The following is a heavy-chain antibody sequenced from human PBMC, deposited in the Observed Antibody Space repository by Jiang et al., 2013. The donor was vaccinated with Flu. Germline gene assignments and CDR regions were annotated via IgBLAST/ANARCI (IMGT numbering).Heavy chain of an antibody. CDR2: ISYDGSDK. CDR3: AKELAFYDFWHGFDY. CDR1: GFSFSNYG. J-gene: IGHJ4*02. D-gene: IGHD3-3*01. Sequence: QLLESGGGVVQPGKSLRLSCTASGFSFSNYGMHWVRQAPGKGLEWVALISYDGSDKDYADSVKGRFTISRDNVKNTLYLQMNSLRPEDTAVYYCAKELAFYDFWHGFDYWGQGSLVTVSS. V-gene: IGHV3-30*18.